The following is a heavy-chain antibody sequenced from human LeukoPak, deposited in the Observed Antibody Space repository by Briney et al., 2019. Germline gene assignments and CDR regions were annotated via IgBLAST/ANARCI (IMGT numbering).Heavy chain of an antibody. D-gene: IGHD3-3*01. V-gene: IGHV4-59*01. J-gene: IGHJ5*02. CDR1: GGSISSYY. Sequence: PSETLSLTCTVSGGSISSYYWSWIRQPPGKGLEWIGYIYYSGSTNYNPSLKSRVTISVDTSKNQFSLKLSSVTAADTAVYYCARSYYDFWSGYYHWFDPWGQGTLVTVSS. CDR2: IYYSGST. CDR3: ARSYYDFWSGYYHWFDP.